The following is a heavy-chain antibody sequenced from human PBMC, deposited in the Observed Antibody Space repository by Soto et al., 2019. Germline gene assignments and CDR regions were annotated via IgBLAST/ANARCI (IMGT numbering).Heavy chain of an antibody. V-gene: IGHV4-59*01. Sequence: QVQLQESGPGLVKPSETLSLTCTVSGGSISSYYWSWIRQPPGKGLEWIGYIYYTGTTNYNPSLKSRVTISVDTSKNQFSLKLSSVTAADTAVYHCTKLPWADYGGIFDPWGQGTLVTVSS. J-gene: IGHJ5*02. CDR3: TKLPWADYGGIFDP. CDR1: GGSISSYY. D-gene: IGHD4-17*01. CDR2: IYYTGTT.